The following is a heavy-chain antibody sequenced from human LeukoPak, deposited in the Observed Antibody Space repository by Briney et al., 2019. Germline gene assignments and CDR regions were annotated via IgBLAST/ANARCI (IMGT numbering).Heavy chain of an antibody. Sequence: PSQTLSLTCTVSGGSISSGSYYWSWIRQPAGKGLEWIGRIYTSGSTNYNPSLKSRVTISVDTSKNQFSLKLSSVTAADTAVYYCARLGTAHWFDPWGQGTLVTVSS. V-gene: IGHV4-61*02. CDR1: GGSISSGSYY. D-gene: IGHD3-16*01. CDR2: IYTSGST. CDR3: ARLGTAHWFDP. J-gene: IGHJ5*02.